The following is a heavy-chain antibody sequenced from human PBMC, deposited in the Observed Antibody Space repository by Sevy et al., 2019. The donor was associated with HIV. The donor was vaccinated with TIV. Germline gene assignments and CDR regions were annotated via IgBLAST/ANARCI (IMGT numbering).Heavy chain of an antibody. CDR3: ARDKNYYVSGSFDY. Sequence: ASVKVSCKASGGIFRSNAISWLRQAPGQGLEWMGGIIAVFGTTHYAQKFQGRVTITADESRSTAYMELSSLKSEDTAVYYCARDKNYYVSGSFDYWGQGSQVTVSS. J-gene: IGHJ4*01. D-gene: IGHD3-10*01. V-gene: IGHV1-69*13. CDR1: GGIFRSNA. CDR2: IIAVFGTT.